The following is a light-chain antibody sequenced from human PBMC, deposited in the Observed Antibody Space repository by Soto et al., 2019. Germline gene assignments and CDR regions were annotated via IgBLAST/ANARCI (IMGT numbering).Light chain of an antibody. CDR3: QQSHSMPLT. Sequence: DIQMTQSPSTLSASVGDRVTITCRASQSICNLLAWYHXKPGKVTKLLIYVASSLQSGVPTRFSGSGFGTDFTLTISSLQPEDFATYYCQQSHSMPLTFGGGTKVDIK. CDR1: QSICNL. V-gene: IGKV1-39*01. CDR2: VAS. J-gene: IGKJ4*01.